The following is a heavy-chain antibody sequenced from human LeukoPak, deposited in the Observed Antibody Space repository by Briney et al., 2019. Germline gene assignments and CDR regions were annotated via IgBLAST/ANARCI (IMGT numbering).Heavy chain of an antibody. CDR1: GFTFSTYA. D-gene: IGHD3-3*01. CDR2: ISGGGGST. V-gene: IGHV3-23*01. Sequence: PGGSLRLSCAASGFTFSTYAMSWVRQAPGKGLEWDSAISGGGGSTYYADSVKGRFTISRDNSKNTLYLQMNSLRVEDTAVYYCAKTEPLELLEWLLFDYWGQGTLVTVSS. CDR3: AKTEPLELLEWLLFDY. J-gene: IGHJ4*02.